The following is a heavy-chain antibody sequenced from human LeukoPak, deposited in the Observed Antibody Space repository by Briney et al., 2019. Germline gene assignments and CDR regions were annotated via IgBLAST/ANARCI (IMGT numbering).Heavy chain of an antibody. CDR1: GYTFTSYY. V-gene: IGHV1-46*01. J-gene: IGHJ4*02. CDR3: ARGYYGSGSPYYFDY. Sequence: ASVKVSCKASGYTFTSYYMHWVRQAPGQGLEWMGIINPSGGSTSYAQKFQGRVTMTRDTSTSTVYMELSSLRSEDTAVYYCARGYYGSGSPYYFDYWGQGTLVTVPS. D-gene: IGHD3-10*01. CDR2: INPSGGST.